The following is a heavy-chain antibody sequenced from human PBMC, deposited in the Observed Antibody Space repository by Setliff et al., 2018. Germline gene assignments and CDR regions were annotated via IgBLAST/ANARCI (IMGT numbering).Heavy chain of an antibody. CDR2: ISAYNGKT. CDR3: LRLVRYCTKIACQATSGDEV. Sequence: ASVKVSCKASGYTLSNSILSWVRQAPGQGLEWVGWISAYNGKTYSAQKFQDRVTLTTHTSTNMGYLELRDMRSDDTAVYYCLRLVRYCTKIACQATSGDEVWGLGTLVTVSS. J-gene: IGHJ4*02. V-gene: IGHV1-18*01. CDR1: GYTLSNSI. D-gene: IGHD2-8*01.